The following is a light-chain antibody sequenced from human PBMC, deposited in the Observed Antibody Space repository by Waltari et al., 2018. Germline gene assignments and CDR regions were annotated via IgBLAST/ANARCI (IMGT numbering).Light chain of an antibody. V-gene: IGLV2-11*01. CDR2: DVN. J-gene: IGLJ1*01. CDR3: CSYAGRYTFV. CDR1: SSDVGRYNY. Sequence: QSALTQSRSVSGSPGQSVTISCTGTSSDVGRYNYVSWFHQYPGKAPKLMIYDVNKRPSGVPDRFSGSKSGNTASLTISGLQAEDEADYFCCSYAGRYTFVFGTGTTVTVL.